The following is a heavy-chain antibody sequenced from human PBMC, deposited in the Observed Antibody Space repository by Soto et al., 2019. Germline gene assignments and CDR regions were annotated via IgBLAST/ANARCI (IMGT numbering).Heavy chain of an antibody. CDR3: TFSSSWQKQLFDY. V-gene: IGHV3-15*01. CDR2: IKSKTDGGTT. D-gene: IGHD6-13*01. J-gene: IGHJ4*02. Sequence: PGGSLRLSCAASGFTFSNAWMSWVRQAPGKGLEWVGRIKSKTDGGTTDYAAPVKGRFTISRDDSKNTLYLQMNSLKTEDTAVYYCTFSSSWQKQLFDYWGQGTLVTVSS. CDR1: GFTFSNAW.